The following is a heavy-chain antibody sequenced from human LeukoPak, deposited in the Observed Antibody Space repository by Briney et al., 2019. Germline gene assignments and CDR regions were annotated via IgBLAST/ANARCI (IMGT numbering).Heavy chain of an antibody. V-gene: IGHV1-18*04. CDR1: GYTFTIYG. Sequence: EASVTVSFKASGYTFTIYGISWVRQAPGQGLEWMGWISAYNGNTNYAQKLQGRVTMTTDTSTSTAYMELRSLRSDDTAVYYCARAAIYGDSPFDYWCQGTLSASPQ. D-gene: IGHD4-17*01. CDR3: ARAAIYGDSPFDY. CDR2: ISAYNGNT. J-gene: IGHJ4*02.